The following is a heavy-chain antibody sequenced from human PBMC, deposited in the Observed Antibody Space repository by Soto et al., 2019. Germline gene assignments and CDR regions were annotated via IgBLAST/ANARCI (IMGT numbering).Heavy chain of an antibody. Sequence: QVQLQESGPGLVKPSETLSLTCTVSGGSVSSGSYYWSWIRQPPGKGLEWIGYIYYSGSTNYNPSLKSRVTISVDTSKNQFSLKLSSVTAADTAVYYCAREMAWIQLLGEGYYYYYGMDVWGQGTTVTVSS. CDR3: AREMAWIQLLGEGYYYYYGMDV. D-gene: IGHD5-18*01. CDR2: IYYSGST. CDR1: GGSVSSGSYY. J-gene: IGHJ6*02. V-gene: IGHV4-61*01.